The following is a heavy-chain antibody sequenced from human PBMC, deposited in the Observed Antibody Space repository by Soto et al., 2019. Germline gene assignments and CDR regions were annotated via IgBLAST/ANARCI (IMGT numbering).Heavy chain of an antibody. CDR3: ARQLYSSSWSYYSYYYGMDV. CDR2: ISSSGSTI. D-gene: IGHD6-13*01. V-gene: IGHV3-48*03. J-gene: IGHJ6*02. Sequence: EVQLVESGGGLVQPGGSLRLSCAASGFTFSSYEMNWVRQAPGKGLEWVSYISSSGSTIYYADSVKGRFTISRDNAKNSLYLQMNSLRAEDTAVYYCARQLYSSSWSYYSYYYGMDVWGQGTTVTVSS. CDR1: GFTFSSYE.